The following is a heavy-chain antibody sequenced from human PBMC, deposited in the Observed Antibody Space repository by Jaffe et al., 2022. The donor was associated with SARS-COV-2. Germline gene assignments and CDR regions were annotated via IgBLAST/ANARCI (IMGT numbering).Heavy chain of an antibody. V-gene: IGHV3-30*04. Sequence: QVQLVESGGGVVQPGGSLRLSCAASGFTFSGYAVHWVRQAPGKGLEWVALISDNGSNKQYADSVKGRFTISRDNSKNTLYLQMNSLRADDTAVYYCASGLRYFDWLSLDFWGQGTLVTVSS. CDR2: ISDNGSNK. CDR1: GFTFSGYA. J-gene: IGHJ4*02. CDR3: ASGLRYFDWLSLDF. D-gene: IGHD3-9*01.